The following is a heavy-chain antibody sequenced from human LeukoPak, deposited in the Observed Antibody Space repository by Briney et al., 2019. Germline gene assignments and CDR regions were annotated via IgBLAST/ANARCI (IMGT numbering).Heavy chain of an antibody. V-gene: IGHV4-34*01. CDR1: GGSFSGYY. CDR3: ARGHYRNYYGSGSYYNWFDP. J-gene: IGHJ5*02. D-gene: IGHD3-10*01. Sequence: KTSETLSLTCAVYGGSFSGYYWSWIRQPSGKGLEWIGEINHSGSTNYNPSLKSRVTISVDTSKNQFSLKLSPVTAADTAVYYCARGHYRNYYGSGSYYNWFDPWGQGTLVTVSS. CDR2: INHSGST.